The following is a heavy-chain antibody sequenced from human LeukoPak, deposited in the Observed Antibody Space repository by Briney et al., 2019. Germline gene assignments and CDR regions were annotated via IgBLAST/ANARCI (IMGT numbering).Heavy chain of an antibody. J-gene: IGHJ5*02. CDR2: IYYSGST. Sequence: SETLSLTCTVSGGSISSYYWSWIRQPPGKGLEWIGYIYYSGSTNYNPSLKSRVTISVDTSKNQFSLKLSSVTAADTAVYYCARGLSPAANLADWFDPWGQGTLVTVSS. V-gene: IGHV4-59*12. CDR1: GGSISSYY. D-gene: IGHD2-2*01. CDR3: ARGLSPAANLADWFDP.